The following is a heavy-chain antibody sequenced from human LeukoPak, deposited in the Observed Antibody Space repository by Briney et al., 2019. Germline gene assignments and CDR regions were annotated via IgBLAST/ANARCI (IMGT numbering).Heavy chain of an antibody. J-gene: IGHJ4*02. Sequence: PGRSLRLSCAASGFTFSSYGMHWVRQAPGKGLEWVAVISYDGSNKYYADSVKGRFTISRDNSKNTLYLQMNSLRAEDTAVYYCAKDQRRYCSGGSCVLDYWGQGTLVTVSS. CDR1: GFTFSSYG. CDR3: AKDQRRYCSGGSCVLDY. V-gene: IGHV3-30*18. D-gene: IGHD2-15*01. CDR2: ISYDGSNK.